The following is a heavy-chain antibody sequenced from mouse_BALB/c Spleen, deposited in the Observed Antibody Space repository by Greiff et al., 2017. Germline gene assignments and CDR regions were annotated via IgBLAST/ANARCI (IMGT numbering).Heavy chain of an antibody. D-gene: IGHD2-3*01. CDR3: ALYDGYWYYFDY. V-gene: IGHV1-54*01. J-gene: IGHJ2*01. Sequence: QVQLQQSGAVLVRPGTSVKVSCKSSGYAFTYHLIAWVKQRPGQGLEWIGVINPGSGGTNYNEKFKGKVILSADKSSSTAYMQLSSLTSDDSAVYFCALYDGYWYYFDYRGQGATLTVSS. CDR2: INPGSGGT. CDR1: GYAFTYHL.